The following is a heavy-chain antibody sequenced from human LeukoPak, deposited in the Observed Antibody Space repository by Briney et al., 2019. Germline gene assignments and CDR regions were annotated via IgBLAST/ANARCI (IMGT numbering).Heavy chain of an antibody. V-gene: IGHV1-24*01. D-gene: IGHD2-2*01. Sequence: ASVKVSCKVSGYTLTELSMHWVRQAPGKGLERMGGFDPEDGETIYAQKFQGRVTMTEDTSTDTAYMELSSLRSEDTAVYYCATWTVVVPAASYYYMDVWGKGTTVTVSS. CDR2: FDPEDGET. CDR1: GYTLTELS. CDR3: ATWTVVVPAASYYYMDV. J-gene: IGHJ6*03.